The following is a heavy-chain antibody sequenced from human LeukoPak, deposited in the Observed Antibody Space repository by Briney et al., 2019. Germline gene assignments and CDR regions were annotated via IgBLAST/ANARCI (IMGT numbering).Heavy chain of an antibody. J-gene: IGHJ3*02. CDR1: GFTFSSYA. CDR3: AREGIVVVVAANPGAFDI. Sequence: GRSLRLSCAASGFTFSSYAMHWVRQAPGKGLEWVAVISYDGSNKYYADSVKGRFTISRDNSKNTLYLQMNSLRAEDTAVYYCAREGIVVVVAANPGAFDIWGQGTMVTVSS. D-gene: IGHD2-15*01. CDR2: ISYDGSNK. V-gene: IGHV3-30-3*01.